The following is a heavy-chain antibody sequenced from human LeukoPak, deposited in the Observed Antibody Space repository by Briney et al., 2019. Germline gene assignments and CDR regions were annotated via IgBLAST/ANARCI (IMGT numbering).Heavy chain of an antibody. J-gene: IGHJ4*02. V-gene: IGHV4-39*01. CDR3: ASFAHYSSSWSLFDY. CDR1: GGSISSSSYY. D-gene: IGHD6-13*01. CDR2: IYYSGST. Sequence: PSETLSLTCTVSGGSISSSSYYWGWIRQPPGKGLEWIGSIYYSGSTYYNPSLKSRVTISVDTSKNQFSLKLSSVTAADTAVYYCASFAHYSSSWSLFDYWGQGTLVTVSS.